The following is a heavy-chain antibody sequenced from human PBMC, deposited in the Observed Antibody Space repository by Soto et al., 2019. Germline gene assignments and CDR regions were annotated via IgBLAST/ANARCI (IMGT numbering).Heavy chain of an antibody. V-gene: IGHV3-9*01. D-gene: IGHD6-19*01. J-gene: IGHJ4*02. Sequence: EVQLVESGGGLVQPGRSLRLSCAASGFTCDDYAMHWVRQAPGKGLERVSGISWNSGSIGYAVSVKGRFTISRDNAKNSLYLQMNSLRAEDTALYYCAKELYSSGVDYGGQGTLVTVSS. CDR2: ISWNSGSI. CDR1: GFTCDDYA. CDR3: AKELYSSGVDY.